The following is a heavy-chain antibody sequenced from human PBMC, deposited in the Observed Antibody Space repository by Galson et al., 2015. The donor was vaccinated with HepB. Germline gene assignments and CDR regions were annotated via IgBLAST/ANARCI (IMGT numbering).Heavy chain of an antibody. J-gene: IGHJ5*02. V-gene: IGHV3-33*01. CDR2: IWYDGSNK. Sequence: SLRLSCAASGFTFSSYGMHWVRQAPGKGLEWVAVIWYDGSNKYYADSVKARFTISRDNSKNTLYLQMNSLRAEDTAVYYCAREGRSSYCSGGSCTQYNWFDPWGQGTLVTVSS. CDR3: AREGRSSYCSGGSCTQYNWFDP. D-gene: IGHD2-15*01. CDR1: GFTFSSYG.